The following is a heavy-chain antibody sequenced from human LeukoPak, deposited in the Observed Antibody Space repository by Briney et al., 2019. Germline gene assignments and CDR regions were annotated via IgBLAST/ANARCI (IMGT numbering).Heavy chain of an antibody. CDR2: INHSGST. CDR3: ASPSRYYYYYGMDV. Sequence: PSETLSLTCAVYGGSFSGYYWSWIRQPPGKGLEWIGEINHSGSTNYNPSLKSRVTISVDTSKNQLSLKLSSVTAADTAVYYCASPSRYYYYYGMDVWGKGTTVTVSS. V-gene: IGHV4-34*01. J-gene: IGHJ6*04. CDR1: GGSFSGYY.